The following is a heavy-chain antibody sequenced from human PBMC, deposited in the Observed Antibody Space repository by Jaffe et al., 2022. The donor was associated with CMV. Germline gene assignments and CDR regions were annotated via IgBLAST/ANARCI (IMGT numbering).Heavy chain of an antibody. CDR3: ARHGTLGYGSGSFGWFDP. CDR2: IYYSGST. J-gene: IGHJ5*02. D-gene: IGHD3-10*01. Sequence: QLQLQESGPGLVKPSETLSLTCTVSGGSISSSSYYWGWIRQPPGKGLEWIGSIYYSGSTYYNPSLKSRVTISVDTSKNQFSLKLSSVTAADTAVYYCARHGTLGYGSGSFGWFDPWGQGTLVTVSS. V-gene: IGHV4-39*01. CDR1: GGSISSSSYY.